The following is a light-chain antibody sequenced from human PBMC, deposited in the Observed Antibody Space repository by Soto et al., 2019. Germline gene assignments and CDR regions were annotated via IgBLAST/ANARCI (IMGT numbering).Light chain of an antibody. CDR1: SSDVGGYNY. CDR2: DVS. J-gene: IGLJ1*01. V-gene: IGLV2-14*01. CDR3: SAYTRSSTLDV. Sequence: QSALTQPASVSGSPGQSITISCTGTSSDVGGYNYVSWYQQHPGKAPKLMIYDVSNRPSGVSNRFAGSKSGNTASLTISGLQAEDEADYYCSAYTRSSTLDVFGTGTKLTV.